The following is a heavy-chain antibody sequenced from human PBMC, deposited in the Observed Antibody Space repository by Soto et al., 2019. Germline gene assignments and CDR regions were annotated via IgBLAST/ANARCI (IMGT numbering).Heavy chain of an antibody. Sequence: QVQLVESGGGVVQPGRSLGLSCAASGFTFNTYGMHWVRQAPGKGLEWVAAISYDGINKYYVDSVKGRFTISRDNSKNTLYVQMNSLRAEDTAWYYCARSPQPTSGIHWYFDLWGRGILVTVSS. CDR1: GFTFNTYG. CDR2: ISYDGINK. V-gene: IGHV3-30*03. D-gene: IGHD1-26*01. CDR3: ARSPQPTSGIHWYFDL. J-gene: IGHJ2*01.